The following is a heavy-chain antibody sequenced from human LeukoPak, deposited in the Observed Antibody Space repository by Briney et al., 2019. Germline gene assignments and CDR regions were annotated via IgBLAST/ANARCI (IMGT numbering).Heavy chain of an antibody. CDR2: IYYSGST. CDR3: ARQSGFYSNSSYYYYGMDV. CDR1: GDSISSSSYY. V-gene: IGHV4-39*01. D-gene: IGHD4-11*01. Sequence: PSETLSLTCTVSGDSISSSSYYWGWIRQPPGKGLEWIGSIYYSGSTYYNPSLKSRVTISVDTSKNQFSLKLSSVTAADTAVYYCARQSGFYSNSSYYYYGMDVWGQGTTVTVSS. J-gene: IGHJ6*02.